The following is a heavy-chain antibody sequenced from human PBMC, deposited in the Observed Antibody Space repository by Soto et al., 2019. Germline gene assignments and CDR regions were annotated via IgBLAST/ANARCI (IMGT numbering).Heavy chain of an antibody. Sequence: QVQLVQSGAEVKKPGASVKVSCKASGYTFTSYAMHWVRQAPGQRLEWMGWNNAGNGNTKYSQKFQGRFNITSDTAASTAYMELSSLRSEDTAVYSCARGGDIVSRGAFDIWGQGPMVTVSS. J-gene: IGHJ3*02. D-gene: IGHD5-12*01. CDR1: GYTFTSYA. V-gene: IGHV1-3*01. CDR3: ARGGDIVSRGAFDI. CDR2: NNAGNGNT.